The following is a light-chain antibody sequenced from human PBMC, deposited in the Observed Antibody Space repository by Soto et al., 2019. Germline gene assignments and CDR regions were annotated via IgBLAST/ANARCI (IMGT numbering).Light chain of an antibody. J-gene: IGKJ4*01. CDR1: QTVTN. V-gene: IGKV3-11*01. CDR2: HAS. CDR3: QQYSSWLRS. Sequence: EVVLTQSPATLSLSPGEGASLSCRASQTVTNLAWYQHKPGQAPRLLIYHASTRATGIPARFSRSGSGTDFTLSISSLEPEDFAVYYCQQYSSWLRSFGGGTKVEIK.